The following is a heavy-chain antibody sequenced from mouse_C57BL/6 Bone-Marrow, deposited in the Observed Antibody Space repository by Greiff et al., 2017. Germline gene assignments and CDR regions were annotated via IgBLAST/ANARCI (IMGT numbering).Heavy chain of an antibody. V-gene: IGHV1-20*01. Sequence: EVMLVESGPELVKPGDSVKISCKASGYSFTGYFMNWVMQSHGKSLEWIGRINPYNGDTFYNQKFKGKATLTVDKSSSTAHMELRSLTSEDSAVYYCARYDGRGGYWGQGTTLTVSS. CDR1: GYSFTGYF. CDR2: INPYNGDT. CDR3: ARYDGRGGY. J-gene: IGHJ2*01. D-gene: IGHD2-3*01.